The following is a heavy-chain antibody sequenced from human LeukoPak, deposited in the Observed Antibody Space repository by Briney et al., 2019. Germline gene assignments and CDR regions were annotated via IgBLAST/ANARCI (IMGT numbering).Heavy chain of an antibody. J-gene: IGHJ4*02. Sequence: PSETLSLTCTVSGVSINSSYWSWIRQPPRKGLEWIGYIYYHGNTKYHPSLESRVAISLDTSNNRFSLSLSSVTAADTAFYFCVSGPSISSRNEFDYWGQGTLVTVSS. V-gene: IGHV4-59*01. CDR1: GVSINSSY. CDR3: VSGPSISSRNEFDY. D-gene: IGHD1-1*01. CDR2: IYYHGNT.